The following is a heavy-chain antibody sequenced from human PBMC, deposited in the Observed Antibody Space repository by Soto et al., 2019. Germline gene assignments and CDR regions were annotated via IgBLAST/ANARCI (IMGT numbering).Heavy chain of an antibody. CDR1: GFTFSSYW. J-gene: IGHJ5*02. CDR2: IKQDGSEK. D-gene: IGHD3-3*01. V-gene: IGHV3-7*01. CDR3: ARDSRITIFGVVTNNWFDP. Sequence: GGSLRLSCAASGFTFSSYWMSWVRQAPGKGLEWVANIKQDGSEKYYVDSVKGRFTISRDNAKNSLYLQMNSLRAEDTAVYYCARDSRITIFGVVTNNWFDPWGQGTLVTVSS.